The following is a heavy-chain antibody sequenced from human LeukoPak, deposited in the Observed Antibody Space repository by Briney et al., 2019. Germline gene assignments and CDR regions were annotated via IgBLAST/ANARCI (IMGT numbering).Heavy chain of an antibody. D-gene: IGHD3-3*01. CDR3: ATAADFWSGYYFDY. Sequence: GASVKVSCKVSGYTLTELSMHWVRQAPGKGLEWMGGFDPEDGETIYAQKFRGRVTMTEDTSTDTAYMELSSLRSEDTAVYYCATAADFWSGYYFDYWGRGTLVTVSS. CDR1: GYTLTELS. V-gene: IGHV1-24*01. CDR2: FDPEDGET. J-gene: IGHJ4*02.